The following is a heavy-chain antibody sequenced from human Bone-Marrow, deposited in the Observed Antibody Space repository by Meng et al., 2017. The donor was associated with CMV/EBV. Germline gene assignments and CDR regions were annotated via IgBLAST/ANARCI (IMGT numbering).Heavy chain of an antibody. J-gene: IGHJ4*02. D-gene: IGHD6-13*01. CDR2: IRSKAYGGTT. CDR3: TRHFQQLALDY. CDR1: GFTFGDYA. Sequence: GGSLRLSCTASGFTFGDYAMSWVRQAPGKGLEWVGFIRSKAYGGTTEYAASVKGRFTISRDDSKSIAYLQMNSLKTEETAVYYCTRHFQQLALDYWGQGTLVTVSS. V-gene: IGHV3-49*04.